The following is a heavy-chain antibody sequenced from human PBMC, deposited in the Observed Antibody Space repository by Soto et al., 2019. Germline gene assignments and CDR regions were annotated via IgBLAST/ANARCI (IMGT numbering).Heavy chain of an antibody. CDR1: GFSLRTTGVG. CDR2: IYWNDDK. J-gene: IGHJ4*02. V-gene: IGHV2-5*01. D-gene: IGHD3-16*01. Sequence: QITLKESGPTLVEPTQTLTLTCTYSGFSLRTTGVGVGWIRQPPGKALEWRGIIYWNDDKRYSPSLKNRFTLTSDISISHIVLTMTNMDPVDTATYYCAHTWGLQFDYWGQGTLVLVFS. CDR3: AHTWGLQFDY.